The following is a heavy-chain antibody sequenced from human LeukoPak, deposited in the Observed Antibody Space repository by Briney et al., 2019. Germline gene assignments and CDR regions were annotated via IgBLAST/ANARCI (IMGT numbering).Heavy chain of an antibody. D-gene: IGHD2-2*01. CDR1: GFTFTDYS. Sequence: PGGSLRLSCAASGFTFTDYSMNWVRQAPGKGLEWVSSISSSSTYIYYADSVKGRFTIPRDNAKNSLYLQMNSLRAEDTAVYYCARDLLGYCTSTSCYGYYFDYWGQGTLVTVSS. V-gene: IGHV3-21*01. CDR3: ARDLLGYCTSTSCYGYYFDY. CDR2: ISSSSTYI. J-gene: IGHJ4*02.